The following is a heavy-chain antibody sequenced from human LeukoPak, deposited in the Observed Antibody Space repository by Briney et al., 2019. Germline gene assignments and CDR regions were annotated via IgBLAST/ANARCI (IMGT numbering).Heavy chain of an antibody. CDR1: GGSISSYY. CDR2: IYYSGST. Sequence: QVQLQESGPGLVKPSETLSLTCTVSGGSISSYYWSWIRQPPGEGLEWIGYIYYSGSTNYNPSLKSRVTISVDTSKNQFSLKLSSVTAADTAVYYCARVTVSHYYYYMDVWGKGTTVTVSS. V-gene: IGHV4-59*01. J-gene: IGHJ6*03. CDR3: ARVTVSHYYYYMDV.